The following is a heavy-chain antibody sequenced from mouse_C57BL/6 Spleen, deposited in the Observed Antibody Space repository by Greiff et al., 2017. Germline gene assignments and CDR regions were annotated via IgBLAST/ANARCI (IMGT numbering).Heavy chain of an antibody. CDR1: GFTFSSYA. D-gene: IGHD2-4*01. Sequence: EVKLMESGGGLVKPGGSLKLSCAASGFTFSSYAMSWVRQTPEKRLEWVATISDGGSSTYYPDNVKGRFTISRDNAKNNLYLQMSHLKSEDTAMYYCASGGLRREYYFDYWGQGTTLTVSS. CDR2: ISDGGSST. CDR3: ASGGLRREYYFDY. J-gene: IGHJ2*01. V-gene: IGHV5-4*03.